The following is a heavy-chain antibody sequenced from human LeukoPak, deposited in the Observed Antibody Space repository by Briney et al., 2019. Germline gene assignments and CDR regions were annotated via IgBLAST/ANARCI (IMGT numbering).Heavy chain of an antibody. D-gene: IGHD3-10*01. CDR2: ISYDGNNK. J-gene: IGHJ4*02. V-gene: IGHV3-30*18. CDR1: GFAFRTYA. Sequence: GGSLRLSCAASGFAFRTYAMTWVRQAPGKGLEWVAGISYDGNNKYYAESVKGRFTISRDNSKNTLYLQMNSLRAEDTAVYYCAKDWVVRGVISYWGQGTLVTVSS. CDR3: AKDWVVRGVISY.